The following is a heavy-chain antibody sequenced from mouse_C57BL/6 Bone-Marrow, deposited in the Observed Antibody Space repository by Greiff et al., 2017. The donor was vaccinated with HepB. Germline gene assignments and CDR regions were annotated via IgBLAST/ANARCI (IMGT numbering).Heavy chain of an antibody. CDR3: ARGYDYPWYVDV. J-gene: IGHJ1*03. CDR2: SRNKANDYTT. CDR1: GFTFSDFY. V-gene: IGHV7-1*01. D-gene: IGHD2-4*01. Sequence: EVNLVESGGGLVQSGRSLRLSCATSGFTFSDFYMEWVRQAPGKGLEWIAASRNKANDYTTEYSASVKGRFIVSRDTSQSILYLQMNALRAEDTAIYYCARGYDYPWYVDVWGTGTTVTVSS.